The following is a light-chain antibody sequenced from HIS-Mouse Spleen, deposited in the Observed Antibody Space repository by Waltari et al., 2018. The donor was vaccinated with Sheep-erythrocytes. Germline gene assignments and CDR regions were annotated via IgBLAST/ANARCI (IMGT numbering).Light chain of an antibody. V-gene: IGLV2-11*01. J-gene: IGLJ3*02. CDR3: CSYAGSYTWV. CDR2: DVS. Sequence: QSALTQPPSVSGSPGQSVTISCTGTSSDVGGYNYVPWYQQHPGKSPKLMIYDVSKRPSGVPDRFSGSKSGNTASLTISGLQAEDEADYYWCSYAGSYTWVFGGGTKLTVL. CDR1: SSDVGGYNY.